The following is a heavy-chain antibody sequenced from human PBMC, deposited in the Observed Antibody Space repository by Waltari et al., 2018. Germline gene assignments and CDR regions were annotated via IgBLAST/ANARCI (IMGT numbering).Heavy chain of an antibody. CDR1: GFTFSRYE. CDR2: ISSSSSLI. J-gene: IGHJ4*02. CDR3: ARGGSYGDYSRCDY. D-gene: IGHD4-17*01. Sequence: LSCAASGFTFSRYEMNWVRQAPGKGLEWISYISSSSSLIYYADSVKGRFTISRDNAKNSLFLQMNSLRAEDTAVYYCARGGSYGDYSRCDYWGQGTLVTVSS. V-gene: IGHV3-48*03.